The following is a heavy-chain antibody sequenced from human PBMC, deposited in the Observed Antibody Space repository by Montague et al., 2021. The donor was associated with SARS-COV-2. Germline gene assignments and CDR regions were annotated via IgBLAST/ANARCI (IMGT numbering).Heavy chain of an antibody. V-gene: IGHV4-59*01. D-gene: IGHD6-13*01. CDR3: ARVGRGSSWYEVAFDI. Sequence: SETLSLTCTVSGGSISRYSWTWIRQPPGKGLELIWYIYNSGSTNYKPSLTSRVTISVDTSKNQFSLKLSSVAAADTAVYYCARVGRGSSWYEVAFDIWGQGTMVTVSS. CDR1: GGSISRYS. CDR2: IYNSGST. J-gene: IGHJ3*02.